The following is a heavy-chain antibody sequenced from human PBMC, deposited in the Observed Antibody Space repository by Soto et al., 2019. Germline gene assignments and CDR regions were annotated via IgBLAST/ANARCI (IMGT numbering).Heavy chain of an antibody. Sequence: GASVKVSCKASGGTFSSYAISWVRQAPGQGLEWMGGIIPIFGTANYAQKFQGRVTITADESTSTAYMELSSLRSEDTAVYYCARVKGQEQAQLWLNYFDYWGQGTLVTVSS. CDR2: IIPIFGTA. CDR1: GGTFSSYA. V-gene: IGHV1-69*13. D-gene: IGHD5-18*01. CDR3: ARVKGQEQAQLWLNYFDY. J-gene: IGHJ4*02.